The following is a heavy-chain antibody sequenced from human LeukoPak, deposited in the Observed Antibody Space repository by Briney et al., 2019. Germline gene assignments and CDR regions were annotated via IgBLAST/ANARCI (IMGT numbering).Heavy chain of an antibody. CDR3: ARDPQENWFDP. Sequence: PGGSLRLSCAASGFTFSSYSMNWVRQAPGKGLEWVSSISSSSSYIYYADSVKGRFTISRDDAKNSLYLQMNSLRAEDTAVYYCARDPQENWFDPWGQGTLVTVSS. J-gene: IGHJ5*02. V-gene: IGHV3-21*01. CDR2: ISSSSSYI. CDR1: GFTFSSYS.